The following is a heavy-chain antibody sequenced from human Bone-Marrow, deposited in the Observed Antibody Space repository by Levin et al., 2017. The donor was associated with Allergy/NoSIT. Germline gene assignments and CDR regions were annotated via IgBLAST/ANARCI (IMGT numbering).Heavy chain of an antibody. CDR1: GGSIISDH. J-gene: IGHJ4*02. CDR3: ARGFGYGWFDY. V-gene: IGHV4-59*01. CDR2: IKSSETT. Sequence: SQTLSLTCTVSGGSIISDHWTWIRQPPGKGLEWVGFIKSSETTSYNPSLESRVTMSLDTSKSQFSLNLSSVTTADTAVYYCARGFGYGWFDYWGQGILVTVSS. D-gene: IGHD5-12*01.